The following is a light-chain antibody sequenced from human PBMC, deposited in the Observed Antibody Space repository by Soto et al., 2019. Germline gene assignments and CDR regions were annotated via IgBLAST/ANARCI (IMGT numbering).Light chain of an antibody. CDR3: QQYGSSPWT. Sequence: EIVMTQSPATLSVSPGERATLSCRASQSVTTAVAWYQQKPGQAPRLLVYGASTRATGIPDRFSGSGSGPDFTLSITRLQPEDCAVYFCQQYGSSPWTSGQGTKVDIK. V-gene: IGKV3D-15*01. CDR1: QSVTTA. J-gene: IGKJ1*01. CDR2: GAS.